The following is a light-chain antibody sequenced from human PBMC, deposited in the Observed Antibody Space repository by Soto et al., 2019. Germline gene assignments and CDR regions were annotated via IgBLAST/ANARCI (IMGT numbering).Light chain of an antibody. CDR3: QQYGSSGT. J-gene: IGKJ1*01. CDR1: QSVSSSY. V-gene: IGKV3-20*01. Sequence: EIVFTQSPGTLSLSPWERATLSCRSSQSVSSSYLAWYQQKPGQAPRLLIYGASSRATGIPDRFSGSGSGTDFTLTISRLEPEDFAVYYCQQYGSSGTFGQGTKVDNK. CDR2: GAS.